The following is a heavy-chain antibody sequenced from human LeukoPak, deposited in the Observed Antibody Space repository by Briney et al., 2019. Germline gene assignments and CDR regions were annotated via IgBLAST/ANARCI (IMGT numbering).Heavy chain of an antibody. CDR2: IYYSGTT. CDR1: GGSISSYY. J-gene: IGHJ1*01. CDR3: AREDYCSGGSCYSGYFQH. Sequence: SETLSLTCTVSGGSISSYYWSWIRQPPGKGLEWIGYIYYSGTTNYNPSLKSRVTITVDTSKNQFSLKLSSVTAADTAVYYCAREDYCSGGSCYSGYFQHWGQGTLVTVSS. D-gene: IGHD2-15*01. V-gene: IGHV4-59*01.